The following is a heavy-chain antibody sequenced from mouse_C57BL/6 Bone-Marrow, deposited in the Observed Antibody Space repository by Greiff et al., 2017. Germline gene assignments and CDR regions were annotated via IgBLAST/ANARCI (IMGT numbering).Heavy chain of an antibody. CDR2: IDPSDSYT. CDR1: GYTFTSYW. Sequence: QVQLQQPGAELVMPGASVKLSCKASGYTFTSYWMHWVKQRPGQGLEWIGEIDPSDSYTNYNQKFKGKSTLTVDKSSSTAYMQLSRLTSEDSAVYYWAVGFDYWGQGTTLTVSS. CDR3: AVGFDY. V-gene: IGHV1-69*01. D-gene: IGHD1-1*02. J-gene: IGHJ2*01.